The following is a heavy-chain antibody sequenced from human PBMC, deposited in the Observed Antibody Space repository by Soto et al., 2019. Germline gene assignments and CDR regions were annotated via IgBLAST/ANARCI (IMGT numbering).Heavy chain of an antibody. D-gene: IGHD1-26*01. V-gene: IGHV4-4*07. J-gene: IGHJ6*02. CDR3: AREGASGFGMDV. CDR1: GGSIRSNY. CDR2: IYTSGTT. Sequence: QVQLQESGPGLVKPSETLSLTCNVSGGSIRSNYWSWIRQPAGKALEWIGRIYTSGTTNYNPSLKSRATMLVDTSKNQFSLILSSMTAADTAVYYCAREGASGFGMDVWGQGTTVTVSS.